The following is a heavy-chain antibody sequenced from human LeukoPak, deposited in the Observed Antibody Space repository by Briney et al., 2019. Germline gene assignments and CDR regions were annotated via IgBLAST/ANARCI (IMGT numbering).Heavy chain of an antibody. V-gene: IGHV3-64*01. Sequence: PGRSLRLSCAASGFTFSSYAMHWVRQAPGKGLEYVSAISSNGGSTYYANSVKGRFTISRDNSKNTLYLQMGGLRAEDMAVYYCARDTSLRYFDWLFPPTFDYWGQGTLVTVSS. J-gene: IGHJ4*02. D-gene: IGHD3-9*01. CDR3: ARDTSLRYFDWLFPPTFDY. CDR1: GFTFSSYA. CDR2: ISSNGGST.